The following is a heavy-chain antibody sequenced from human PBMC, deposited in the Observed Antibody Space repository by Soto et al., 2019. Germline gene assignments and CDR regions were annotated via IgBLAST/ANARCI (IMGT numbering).Heavy chain of an antibody. CDR2: IIPIFGTA. J-gene: IGHJ5*02. V-gene: IGHV1-69*01. D-gene: IGHD3-22*01. CDR3: ARSSGRLTMIVVRGGWFDP. Sequence: QVQLVQSGAEVKKPGSSVKVSCKASGGTFSSYAISWVRQAPGQGLEWMGGIIPIFGTANYAQKFQGRVTITADESTRTAYMELSSLRSEDTAVYYCARSSGRLTMIVVRGGWFDPWGQGTLVTVSS. CDR1: GGTFSSYA.